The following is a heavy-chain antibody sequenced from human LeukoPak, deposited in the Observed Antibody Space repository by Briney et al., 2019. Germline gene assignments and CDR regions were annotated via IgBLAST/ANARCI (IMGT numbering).Heavy chain of an antibody. CDR1: EFIVSSNY. CDR3: ARDKQVGASLFDS. V-gene: IGHV3-7*01. J-gene: IGHJ4*02. D-gene: IGHD1-26*01. CDR2: MKQDGSEK. Sequence: GGSLRLSCAASEFIVSSNYMSWVRQVPGKGLEWVANMKQDGSEKYYVDSVKGRFTISRDNAENSLYLQMNSLRAEDTAVYYCARDKQVGASLFDSWGQGTLVTVSS.